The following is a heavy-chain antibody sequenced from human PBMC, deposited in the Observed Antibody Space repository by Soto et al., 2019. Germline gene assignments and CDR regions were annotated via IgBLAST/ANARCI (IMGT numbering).Heavy chain of an antibody. Sequence: SETLSLTCAVSGYSISSGYYCGCIRQPPGKGLEWIGSIYHSGSTYYNPSLKSRVTISVDTSKNQFSLKLSSVTAADTAVYYCARVGSYYYDSSGYYYGGAFDIWGQGTMVTVSS. D-gene: IGHD3-22*01. V-gene: IGHV4-38-2*01. CDR3: ARVGSYYYDSSGYYYGGAFDI. CDR1: GYSISSGYY. J-gene: IGHJ3*02. CDR2: IYHSGST.